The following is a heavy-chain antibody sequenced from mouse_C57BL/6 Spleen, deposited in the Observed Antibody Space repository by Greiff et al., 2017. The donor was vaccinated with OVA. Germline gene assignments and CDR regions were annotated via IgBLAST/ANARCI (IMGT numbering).Heavy chain of an antibody. V-gene: IGHV6-3*01. CDR1: GFTFSNYW. D-gene: IGHD2-4*01. Sequence: EVKVVESGGGLVQPGGSMKLSCVASGFTFSNYWMNWVRQSPEKGLEWVAQIRLKSDNYATHYAESVKGRFTISRDDSKSSVYLQMNNLRAEDTGIYYCTGEGNYDYDFAYWGQGTLVTVSA. J-gene: IGHJ3*01. CDR2: IRLKSDNYAT. CDR3: TGEGNYDYDFAY.